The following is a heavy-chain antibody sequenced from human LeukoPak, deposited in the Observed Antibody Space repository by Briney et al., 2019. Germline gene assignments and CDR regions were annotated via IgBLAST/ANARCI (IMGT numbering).Heavy chain of an antibody. J-gene: IGHJ4*02. D-gene: IGHD3-22*01. V-gene: IGHV1-2*02. Sequence: ASVKLSCTASGYTFTDYSMHWVRQAPGQGLEWMGWVNPNSGGTNHAQTFHDGVTTTRDTTISTAYMELSRLGSADTAVYYCARDPDYYDTSGYFQFDYWGQGTQVTVSS. CDR3: ARDPDYYDTSGYFQFDY. CDR2: VNPNSGGT. CDR1: GYTFTDYS.